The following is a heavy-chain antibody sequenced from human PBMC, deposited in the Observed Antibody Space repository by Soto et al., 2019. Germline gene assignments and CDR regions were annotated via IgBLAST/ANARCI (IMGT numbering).Heavy chain of an antibody. CDR3: AREQWLAQLGYGMDV. D-gene: IGHD6-19*01. CDR2: ISYDGSNK. J-gene: IGHJ6*02. CDR1: GFTFSSYA. Sequence: HPGGSLRLSCAASGFTFSSYAMHWVRQAPGKGLEWVAVISYDGSNKYYADSVKGRFTISRDNSKNTLYLQMNSLRAEDTAVYYCAREQWLAQLGYGMDVWGQGTTVTVSS. V-gene: IGHV3-30-3*01.